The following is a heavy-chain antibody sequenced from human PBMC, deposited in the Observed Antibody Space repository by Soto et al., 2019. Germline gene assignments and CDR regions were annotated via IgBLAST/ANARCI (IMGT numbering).Heavy chain of an antibody. CDR3: ARGRTRALDY. CDR1: GYIFTSQG. V-gene: IGHV1-18*01. Sequence: QIQLVQSGAAVKKPGASVKVSCKASGYIFTSQGISWVRQAPGQGLEWMGWISTYNGNPNYAQQLQGRVTMTTNTSTTTAFLELRSLTSDDTAVYYCARGRTRALDYWGQGTPVIVSS. CDR2: ISTYNGNP. D-gene: IGHD1-7*01. J-gene: IGHJ4*02.